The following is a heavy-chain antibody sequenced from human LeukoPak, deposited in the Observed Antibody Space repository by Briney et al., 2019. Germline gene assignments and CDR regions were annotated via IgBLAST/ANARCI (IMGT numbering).Heavy chain of an antibody. J-gene: IGHJ4*02. CDR2: ISGSGGST. D-gene: IGHD1-14*01. CDR3: AKDLTRTREPELFDY. CDR1: GFTFSSYA. Sequence: GGSLRLSCAASGFTFSSYAMSWVRQAPGKGLEWVSAISGSGGSTYYADSVKGRFTISRDNSKNTLYLQMNSLRAEDTAVYYCAKDLTRTREPELFDYWGQGTLVTVSS. V-gene: IGHV3-23*01.